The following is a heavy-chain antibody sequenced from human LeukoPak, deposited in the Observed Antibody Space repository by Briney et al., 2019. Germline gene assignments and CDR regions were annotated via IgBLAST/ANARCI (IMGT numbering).Heavy chain of an antibody. V-gene: IGHV4-59*12. Sequence: SETLSLTCTVSGGSISSYYWSWIRQPPGKGLEWIGYIYYSGSTNYNPSLKSRVTISVDTSKNQFSLKLSSVTAADTAVYYCARPDYDFWSGPGAFDIWGQGTMVTVSS. CDR3: ARPDYDFWSGPGAFDI. D-gene: IGHD3-3*01. CDR1: GGSISSYY. CDR2: IYYSGST. J-gene: IGHJ3*02.